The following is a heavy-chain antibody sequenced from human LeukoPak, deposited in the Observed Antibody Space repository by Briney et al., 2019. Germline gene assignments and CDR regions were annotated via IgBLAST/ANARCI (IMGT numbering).Heavy chain of an antibody. V-gene: IGHV4-59*01. CDR3: ARESGDFWSGYSLDY. CDR1: GVAITTYY. CDR2: IYHSGST. D-gene: IGHD3-3*01. Sequence: KASETLSLTCTVSGVAITTYYWSWIRQTPGEGLEWIGYIYHSGSTNYNPSLKRRVTISVDTSKNQFSLKLSSVTAADTAVYYCARESGDFWSGYSLDYWGQGTLVTVSS. J-gene: IGHJ4*02.